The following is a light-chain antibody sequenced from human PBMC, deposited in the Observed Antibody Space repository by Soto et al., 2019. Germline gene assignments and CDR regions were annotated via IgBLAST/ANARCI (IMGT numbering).Light chain of an antibody. V-gene: IGKV1-39*01. Sequence: DIQMTQSPSSLSASVGDRVTITCRASQTVRNNLNWYQQKPGKDPELLIYAASTLEPGVPSRFRGSGSGTDFTLTVSSLQPEDFATYHCQQTFSRPYTFGQGTKLQIK. CDR2: AAS. J-gene: IGKJ2*01. CDR3: QQTFSRPYT. CDR1: QTVRNN.